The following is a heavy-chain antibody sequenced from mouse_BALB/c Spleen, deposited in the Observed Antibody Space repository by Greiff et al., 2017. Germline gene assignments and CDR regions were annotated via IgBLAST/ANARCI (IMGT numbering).Heavy chain of an antibody. J-gene: IGHJ2*01. CDR2: IYPGDGDT. Sequence: VQLQQSGPELVKPGASVKISCKASGYAFSSSWMNWVKQRPGQGLEWIGRIYPGDGDTNYNGKFKGKATLTADKSSSPAYMQLSSLTSVDSAVYFCARSDPLDYWGQGTTLTVSS. CDR1: GYAFSSSW. CDR3: ARSDPLDY. V-gene: IGHV1-82*01.